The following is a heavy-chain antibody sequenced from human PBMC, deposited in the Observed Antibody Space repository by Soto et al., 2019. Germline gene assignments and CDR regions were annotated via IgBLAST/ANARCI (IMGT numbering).Heavy chain of an antibody. V-gene: IGHV4-30-2*01. CDR1: GGSISSGGYS. J-gene: IGHJ5*02. CDR2: IYHSGST. CDR3: ARRGSGSSHNWFDP. Sequence: PSETLSLTCAVSGGSISSGGYSWSWIRQPPGKGLEWIGYIYHSGSTYYNPSLKSRVTISVDRSKNQFSLKLSSVTAADTAVYYCARRGSGSSHNWFDPWGQGTLVTVSS. D-gene: IGHD3-22*01.